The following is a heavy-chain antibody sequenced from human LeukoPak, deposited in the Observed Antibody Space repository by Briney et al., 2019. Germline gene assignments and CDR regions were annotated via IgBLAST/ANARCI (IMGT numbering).Heavy chain of an antibody. Sequence: GGSLTLSCAASGFTFSSYGMHWVRQAPGKGLEWVAFIRYDGSNKYYADSVKGRFTISRDNSKNTLYLQMNSLRAEDTAVYYCAKDPAIGSSWYIPGVYWGQGTLVTVSS. CDR2: IRYDGSNK. CDR3: AKDPAIGSSWYIPGVY. CDR1: GFTFSSYG. J-gene: IGHJ4*02. D-gene: IGHD6-13*01. V-gene: IGHV3-30*02.